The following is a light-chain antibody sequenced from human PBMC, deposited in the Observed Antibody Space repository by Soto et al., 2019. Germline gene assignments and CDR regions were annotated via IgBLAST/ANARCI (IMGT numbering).Light chain of an antibody. V-gene: IGKV3-20*01. CDR2: GAS. Sequence: EIVLTQSPGTLSLSPGERATHSCRASQSVSNNYLAWYQQKPGQAPRLLIYGASNRATGIPDRFSGSGSGTDFTLTIIRLEPEDFAVYYCQQYGSSGTFGQGTKVEIK. CDR1: QSVSNNY. CDR3: QQYGSSGT. J-gene: IGKJ1*01.